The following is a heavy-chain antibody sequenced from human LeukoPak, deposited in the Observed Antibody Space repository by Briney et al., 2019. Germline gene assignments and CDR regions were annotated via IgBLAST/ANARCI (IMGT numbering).Heavy chain of an antibody. D-gene: IGHD3-3*01. CDR1: GFTFSSYA. V-gene: IGHV3-23*01. CDR2: ISGSGGST. J-gene: IGHJ4*02. CDR3: AKDPPYYDFWSGYLDY. Sequence: GGSLRLSCAASGFTFSSYAMSWVRQAPGKGLEWVSTISGSGGSTYYADSVMGRFTISRDNSNNTLYLQMNSLRAEDTAVYYCAKDPPYYDFWSGYLDYWGQGTLVTVSS.